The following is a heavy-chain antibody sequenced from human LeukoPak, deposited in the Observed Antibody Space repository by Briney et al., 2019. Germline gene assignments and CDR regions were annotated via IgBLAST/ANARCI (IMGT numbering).Heavy chain of an antibody. V-gene: IGHV3-33*01. CDR1: GFTFSSYG. CDR3: ARDKDYYDSSGYYDY. J-gene: IGHJ4*02. CDR2: IWYDGSNK. Sequence: PGRSLRLSCAASGFTFSSYGMHWVRQAPGEGLEWVAVIWYDGSNKYYADSVKGRFTISRDNSKNTLYLQMNSLRAEDTAVYYCARDKDYYDSSGYYDYWGQGTLVTVSS. D-gene: IGHD3-22*01.